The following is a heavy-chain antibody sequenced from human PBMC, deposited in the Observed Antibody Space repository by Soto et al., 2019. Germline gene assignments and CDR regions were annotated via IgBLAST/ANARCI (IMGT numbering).Heavy chain of an antibody. CDR1: GDYIHVGGYY. Sequence: LSLTCRVSGDYIHVGGYYWTWIRQRPGKGLEWMGYIYYTGKTYYNPSLESRLTMSVDRSKNQFSLRLTSVTAADTAVYFCGRDLTSNANCIDPWGQGTLVTVSS. D-gene: IGHD2-2*01. V-gene: IGHV4-30-4*01. CDR2: IYYTGKT. CDR3: GRDLTSNANCIDP. J-gene: IGHJ5*02.